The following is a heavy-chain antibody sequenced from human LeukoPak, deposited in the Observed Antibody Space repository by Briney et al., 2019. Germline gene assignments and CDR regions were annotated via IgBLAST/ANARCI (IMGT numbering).Heavy chain of an antibody. D-gene: IGHD3-3*01. CDR1: GDSISSGGYS. Sequence: SQTLSLTCAVSGDSISSGGYSWSWIRQPPGKGLEWIGYIYHSGSTYYNPSLKSRATISVDRSKNQFSLKLSSVTAADTAVYYCARVRSGYYFDYWGQGTLVTVSS. J-gene: IGHJ4*02. V-gene: IGHV4-30-2*01. CDR3: ARVRSGYYFDY. CDR2: IYHSGST.